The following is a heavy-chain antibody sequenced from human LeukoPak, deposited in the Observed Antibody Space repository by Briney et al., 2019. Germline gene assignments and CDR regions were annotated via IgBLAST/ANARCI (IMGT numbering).Heavy chain of an antibody. CDR3: ARVGKPSLYFDY. CDR2: ITSSSSDI. CDR1: EFTFSSHA. V-gene: IGHV3-21*01. J-gene: IGHJ4*02. Sequence: GSLRLSCAASEFTFSSHAMIWVRQAPGKGLEWVSSITSSSSDIFYADSVKGRFTISRDNAQNSLYLQMDSLRAEDTAVYYCARVGKPSLYFDYWGQGTLVTVSS. D-gene: IGHD1-14*01.